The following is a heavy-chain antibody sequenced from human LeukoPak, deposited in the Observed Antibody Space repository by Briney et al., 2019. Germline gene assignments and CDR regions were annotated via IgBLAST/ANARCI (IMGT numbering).Heavy chain of an antibody. D-gene: IGHD6-19*01. Sequence: ASVKVSCEASGYTFTSYDINWVRQATGQGLEGMGWMNPNSGNTGYAQKFQGRATMTRNTSISTAYMELSSLRSEDTAVYYCAGSSGWRYGMDVWGQGTTVTVSS. CDR3: AGSSGWRYGMDV. CDR1: GYTFTSYD. J-gene: IGHJ6*02. CDR2: MNPNSGNT. V-gene: IGHV1-8*01.